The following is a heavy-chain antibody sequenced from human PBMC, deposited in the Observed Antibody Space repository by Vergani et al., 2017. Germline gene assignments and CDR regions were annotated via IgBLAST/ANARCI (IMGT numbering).Heavy chain of an antibody. Sequence: VRLQQWGAGLLKPSETLSLTCGVYGGSFSVYYWSWIRQSPGKGLEWVSSISSSSTYIYYADSVKGRFTISRDNAKNSLYLQMNSLRAEETAVYYCARVEKTLCSGGSCYSVDAFDIWGQGTMVTVSS. J-gene: IGHJ3*02. CDR3: ARVEKTLCSGGSCYSVDAFDI. D-gene: IGHD2-15*01. V-gene: IGHV3-21*01. CDR2: ISSSSTYI. CDR1: GGSFSVYY.